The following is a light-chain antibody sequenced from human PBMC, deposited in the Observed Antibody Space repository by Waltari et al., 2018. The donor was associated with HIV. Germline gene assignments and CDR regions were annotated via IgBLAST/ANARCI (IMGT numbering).Light chain of an antibody. CDR2: VAS. CDR1: QNINTD. Sequence: DIQMTQSPSSLSASIGDRVPITCRASQNINTDLNWYQQKPGKAPKLLIDVASSLQSGVPSRFSGSGSGTEFTLTISSLQPEDFATYCCQQTYSAPETFGQGTKLEIK. V-gene: IGKV1-39*01. J-gene: IGKJ2*01. CDR3: QQTYSAPET.